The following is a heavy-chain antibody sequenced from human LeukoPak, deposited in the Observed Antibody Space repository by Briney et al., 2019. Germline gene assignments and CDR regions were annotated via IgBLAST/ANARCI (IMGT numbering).Heavy chain of an antibody. CDR3: ARWDYDSSGYALYYFDY. Sequence: ASVKVSCKASGYTFTSYAMNWVRQAPGQGLEWMGWINTYTGNPTYAQGFTGRFVFCLDTSVSTAYLQISSLKAEDTAVYYCARWDYDSSGYALYYFDYWGQGTLVTVSS. CDR2: INTYTGNP. J-gene: IGHJ4*02. CDR1: GYTFTSYA. D-gene: IGHD3-22*01. V-gene: IGHV7-4-1*02.